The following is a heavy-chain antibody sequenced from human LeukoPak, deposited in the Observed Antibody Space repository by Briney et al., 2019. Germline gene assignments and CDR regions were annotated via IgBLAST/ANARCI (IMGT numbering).Heavy chain of an antibody. CDR1: GYTFTGNY. D-gene: IGHD1-26*01. Sequence: ASVKVSCRASGYTFTGNYIHWVRQAPGQGPEWMGRINCNSGDTNLAQKFQGRFTMTRDTSIHTAYMEMSGLTSDDTAVYYCGRDEGGYWGQGTLVIVSS. CDR2: INCNSGDT. J-gene: IGHJ4*02. V-gene: IGHV1-2*02. CDR3: GRDEGGY.